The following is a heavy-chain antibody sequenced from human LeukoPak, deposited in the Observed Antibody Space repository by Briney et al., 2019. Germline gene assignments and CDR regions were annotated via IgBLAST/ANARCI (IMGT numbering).Heavy chain of an antibody. D-gene: IGHD6-13*01. V-gene: IGHV4-38-2*02. J-gene: IGHJ4*02. Sequence: SETLSLTCTVSGYSISSGYFWGWIRQPPGKGLEWIGTIYNSGSTYYNASLESRVTISVDTSKNQFSLKLSSVTAADTAVYYCARPPRWYYFDDWGQGTLVTVSS. CDR2: IYNSGST. CDR1: GYSISSGYF. CDR3: ARPPRWYYFDD.